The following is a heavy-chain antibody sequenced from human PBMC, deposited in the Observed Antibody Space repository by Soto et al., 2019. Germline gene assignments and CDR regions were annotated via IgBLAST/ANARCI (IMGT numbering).Heavy chain of an antibody. CDR2: ISYDGSNK. V-gene: IGHV3-30*18. CDR3: AKEFGWELIFGGVDV. CDR1: GFTFSSYG. D-gene: IGHD1-26*01. Sequence: SGGSLRLSCAASGFTFSSYGMHWVRQAPGKGLEWVAVISYDGSNKYYADSVKGRFTISRDNSKNTLYLQMNSLRAEDTAVYYCAKEFGWELIFGGVDVWGQGTTVTVSS. J-gene: IGHJ6*02.